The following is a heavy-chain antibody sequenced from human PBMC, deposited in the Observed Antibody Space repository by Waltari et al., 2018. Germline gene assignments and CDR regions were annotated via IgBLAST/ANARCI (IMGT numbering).Heavy chain of an antibody. D-gene: IGHD4-17*01. Sequence: QVQLVQSGAEVKKPGASVKVSCKASGYTFTGYYMHWVRQAPGQGLEWMGRINPNSGGTNYAQKFQGRVTMTRDTSISTAYMELSRLRSDDTAVYYCARGVYGDPTEESWGLLTLWGQGTLVTVSS. CDR1: GYTFTGYY. J-gene: IGHJ4*02. V-gene: IGHV1-2*06. CDR2: INPNSGGT. CDR3: ARGVYGDPTEESWGLLTL.